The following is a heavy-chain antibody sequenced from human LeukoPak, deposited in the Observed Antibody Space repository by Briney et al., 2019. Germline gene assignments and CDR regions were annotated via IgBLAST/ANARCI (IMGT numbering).Heavy chain of an antibody. D-gene: IGHD3-3*01. V-gene: IGHV1-69*05. CDR3: AIPGTFWSGYRQNNWFDP. CDR2: IISIFGTA. CDR1: GGTFSSYA. J-gene: IGHJ5*02. Sequence: SVKVSCKASGGTFSSYAISWVRQAPGQGLEWMGGIISIFGTANYAQKFQGRVTITTDESTSTAYMELSSLRSEDTAVYYCAIPGTFWSGYRQNNWFDPWGQGTLVTVSS.